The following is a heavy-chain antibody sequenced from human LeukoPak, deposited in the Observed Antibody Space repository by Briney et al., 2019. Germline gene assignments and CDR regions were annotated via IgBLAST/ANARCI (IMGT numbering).Heavy chain of an antibody. D-gene: IGHD3-22*01. V-gene: IGHV1-69*04. J-gene: IGHJ3*01. CDR2: ILTVVNVA. Sequence: GASVKVSCKASGGTFNNYAFNWVRQAPGQGLEWMGRILTVVNVASYAQNFQGRVTITADSSTNTAYMELQSLRSEDTAVYYCATDANTMIASEGRGLLWGQGTTVTVSS. CDR1: GGTFNNYA. CDR3: ATDANTMIASEGRGLL.